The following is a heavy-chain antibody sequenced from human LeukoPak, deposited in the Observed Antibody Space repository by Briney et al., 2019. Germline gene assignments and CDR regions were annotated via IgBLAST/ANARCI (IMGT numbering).Heavy chain of an antibody. D-gene: IGHD1-14*01. J-gene: IGHJ3*02. Sequence: SCKASGGTFSSYAMSWVRQAPGKGLEWVSAISGSGGSTYYADSVKGRFTISRDNSKNTLYLQMNSLRAEDTAVYYCAKDTTREPDAFDIWGQGTMVTVSS. CDR2: ISGSGGST. CDR1: GGTFSSYA. CDR3: AKDTTREPDAFDI. V-gene: IGHV3-23*01.